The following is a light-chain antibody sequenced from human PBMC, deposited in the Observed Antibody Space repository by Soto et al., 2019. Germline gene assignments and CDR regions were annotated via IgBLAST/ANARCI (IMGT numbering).Light chain of an antibody. CDR2: END. CDR1: SPHIGNYY. J-gene: IGLJ1*01. Sequence: SLLSPPPPMSAAPGQKVTLSCPGGSPHIGNYYVSWHQQLPGTAPKLLIYENDKRPSGIPDRFSGSKSGTSATLGITGLQTGDEADYYCGTWDSSLSIFVFGTGTKVTVL. V-gene: IGLV1-51*02. CDR3: GTWDSSLSIFV.